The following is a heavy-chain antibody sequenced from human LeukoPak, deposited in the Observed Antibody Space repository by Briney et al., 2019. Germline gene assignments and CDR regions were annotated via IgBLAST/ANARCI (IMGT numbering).Heavy chain of an antibody. V-gene: IGHV1-8*01. CDR1: GYTFTSYD. CDR3: ARGPMVRGVAGVVY. D-gene: IGHD3-10*01. Sequence: ASVKVSCKASGYTFTSYDINWVRQATGQGLEWVGWMNPNSGNTGYARKFQGRVTMTRNTSISTAYMELSSLRSEDTAVYYCARGPMVRGVAGVVYWGQGPLVTVSS. CDR2: MNPNSGNT. J-gene: IGHJ4*02.